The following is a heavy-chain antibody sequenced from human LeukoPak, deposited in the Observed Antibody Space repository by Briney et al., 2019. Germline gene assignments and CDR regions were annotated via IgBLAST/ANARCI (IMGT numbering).Heavy chain of an antibody. D-gene: IGHD4-23*01. CDR1: GXSFTNYW. CDR2: IYPGDSDT. V-gene: IGHV5-51*01. J-gene: IGHJ4*02. Sequence: GESLKISFKGSGXSFTNYWIGWVRQMPGKGLEWRAFIYPGDSDTRYSPSFQGQVTISADKSISTAYLQWSSLKASDTAMYYCARTSGDYGGNALYFDYWGQGTLVTVSS. CDR3: ARTSGDYGGNALYFDY.